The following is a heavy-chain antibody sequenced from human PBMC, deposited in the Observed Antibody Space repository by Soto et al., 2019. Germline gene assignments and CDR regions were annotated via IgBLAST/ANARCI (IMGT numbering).Heavy chain of an antibody. J-gene: IGHJ6*02. V-gene: IGHV1-8*01. D-gene: IGHD2-15*01. CDR1: GYTFPSYD. Sequence: ASVKVSCKASGYTFPSYDINWVRQATGQGLEWMGWMNPNSGNTGYAQKFQGRVTMTRNTSISTANMELSSLRSEDTAVYYCASEVWSYCSGGSCYTNYYYYYGMDVWGQGTTVTVSS. CDR3: ASEVWSYCSGGSCYTNYYYYYGMDV. CDR2: MNPNSGNT.